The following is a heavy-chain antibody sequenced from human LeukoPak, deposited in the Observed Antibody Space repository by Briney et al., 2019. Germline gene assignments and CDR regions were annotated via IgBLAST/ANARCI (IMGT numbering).Heavy chain of an antibody. Sequence: FCAASACASSSSAICSFLQPPPKGRLWGTAISDYGGSTYYAPSVKGRFTISRDNSKNTLYLQMNSLRAEDTAVYYCAKDHQWLPTRGVYFDYWGQGTLVTVSS. V-gene: IGHV3-23*01. CDR3: AKDHQWLPTRGVYFDY. CDR1: ACASSSSA. D-gene: IGHD6-19*01. CDR2: ISDYGGST. J-gene: IGHJ4*02.